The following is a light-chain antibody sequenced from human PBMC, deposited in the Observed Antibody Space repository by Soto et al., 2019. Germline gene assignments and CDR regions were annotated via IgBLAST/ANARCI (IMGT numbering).Light chain of an antibody. V-gene: IGKV1-39*01. CDR2: AAS. CDR1: RDINNY. Sequence: DLQMTQSPSSLSASVGDRVTITCRASRDINNYLNWYQQKPGTAPKLLIYAASSLQSGVPSRFSADGSGTDFTLTISSLQPEDFATYYCQQSHSAPLTFGGGTKVEIK. CDR3: QQSHSAPLT. J-gene: IGKJ4*01.